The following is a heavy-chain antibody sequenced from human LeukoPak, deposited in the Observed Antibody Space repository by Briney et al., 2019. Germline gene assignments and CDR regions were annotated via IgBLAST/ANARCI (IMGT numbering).Heavy chain of an antibody. CDR2: IYPGDSDT. Sequence: GESLKISGKCSGYRFTDYWIGWVRQMPGKGLEWMGIIYPGDSDTRYSPSFQGEVTISADKSINTAHLQRSSLKASDTAMYYCARGAAGTIPDYYYFGMDVWGQGTTVTVSS. CDR1: GYRFTDYW. D-gene: IGHD1-7*01. J-gene: IGHJ6*02. V-gene: IGHV5-51*01. CDR3: ARGAAGTIPDYYYFGMDV.